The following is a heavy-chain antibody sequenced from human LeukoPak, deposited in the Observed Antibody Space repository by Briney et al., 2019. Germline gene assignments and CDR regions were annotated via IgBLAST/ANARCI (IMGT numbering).Heavy chain of an antibody. D-gene: IGHD2-15*01. V-gene: IGHV4-4*07. Sequence: SETLSLTCTVAAGSTGTYCWSWIRQPAGKGLEWIGRTYTSGSTSYNPSLKSRVTMSVDTSKNQFSLKLSSVTAADTAVYYCARDPTYCSGGSCYGYYFDYWGQGTLVTVSS. CDR3: ARDPTYCSGGSCYGYYFDY. CDR2: TYTSGST. J-gene: IGHJ4*02. CDR1: AGSTGTYC.